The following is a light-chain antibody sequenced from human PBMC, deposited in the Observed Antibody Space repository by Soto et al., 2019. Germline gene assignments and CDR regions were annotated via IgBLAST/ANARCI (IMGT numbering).Light chain of an antibody. CDR3: QQSYTTPVT. CDR1: QDISNY. J-gene: IGKJ5*01. V-gene: IGKV1-39*01. Sequence: DIQMTQSPSSLSASVGDRVTITFQAGQDISNYLNWYQQKPGKAPELLIHSASTLQTGVPSRFSGSGSGTDFALTITSLQPEDFATYYCQQSYTTPVTFGQGTRLEI. CDR2: SAS.